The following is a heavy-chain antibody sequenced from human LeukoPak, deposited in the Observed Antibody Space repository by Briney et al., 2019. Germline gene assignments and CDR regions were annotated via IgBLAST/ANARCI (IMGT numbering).Heavy chain of an antibody. V-gene: IGHV3-21*01. CDR2: IISSSSYI. Sequence: GGSLRLSCAASGFTLSSYSMNWVRQAPGKGLEWVSSIISSSSYIYYADSVKGRFTISRDNAKNSLYLQMNSLRAEDTAVYYCASNFYDVGGYYYRTPVQYWGQGTPVTVSS. CDR1: GFTLSSYS. D-gene: IGHD3-22*01. CDR3: ASNFYDVGGYYYRTPVQY. J-gene: IGHJ4*02.